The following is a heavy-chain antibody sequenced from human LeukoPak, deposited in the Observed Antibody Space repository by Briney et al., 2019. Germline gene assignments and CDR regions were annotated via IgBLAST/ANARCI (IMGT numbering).Heavy chain of an antibody. V-gene: IGHV5-51*01. D-gene: IGHD6-19*01. CDR1: GYSFTSYW. CDR2: IYPGDSDT. J-gene: IGHJ4*02. CDR3: ASRTADSSGWYGGLDY. Sequence: GESLKISCKGSGYSFTSYWIGWVRQMPGKGLELMGIIYPGDSDTRYSPSFQGQVTISADKSISTAYLQWSSLKASDTAMYYCASRTADSSGWYGGLDYWGQGTLVTVSS.